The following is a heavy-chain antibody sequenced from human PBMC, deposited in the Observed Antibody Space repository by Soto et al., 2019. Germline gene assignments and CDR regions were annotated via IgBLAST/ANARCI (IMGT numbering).Heavy chain of an antibody. CDR2: IYSGGST. D-gene: IGHD3-10*01. J-gene: IGHJ1*01. CDR1: GFTVSSNY. Sequence: PGGSLRLSCAASGFTVSSNYMSWVRQAPGKGLEWVSVIYSGGSTYYADSVKGRFTISRDNSKNTLYLQMNSLRAEDTAVYYCVREPRLLIWFGELQDWGRGTLVTVSS. V-gene: IGHV3-66*01. CDR3: VREPRLLIWFGELQD.